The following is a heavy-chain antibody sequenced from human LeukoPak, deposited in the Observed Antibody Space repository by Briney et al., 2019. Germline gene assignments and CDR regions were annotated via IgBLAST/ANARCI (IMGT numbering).Heavy chain of an antibody. V-gene: IGHV3-21*01. CDR2: ISGDTTYI. CDR3: ARDYLGYNFLPEY. J-gene: IGHJ4*02. CDR1: GFTFNTYS. D-gene: IGHD5-24*01. Sequence: GGSLRLSCAASGFTFNTYSMNWVRQAPGKGLEWVSSISGDTTYINYADSVKGRFTISRDNAKNSLYLQMNSLRAEDTAVYYCARDYLGYNFLPEYWGQGTLVAVSS.